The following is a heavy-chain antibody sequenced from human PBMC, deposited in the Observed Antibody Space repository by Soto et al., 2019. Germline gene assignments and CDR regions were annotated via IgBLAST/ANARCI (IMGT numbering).Heavy chain of an antibody. D-gene: IGHD3-10*01. CDR2: ISSSSNTI. Sequence: SLRLSCAASGFIFSSYSMNWVRQAPGKGLEWVSYISSSSNTIYYADSVKGRFTISRDNAKNSLYLQMNSLRDEDTAVYYCAREFDYYGSGSYYNRGVYYGMDVWGQGTTVTVSS. V-gene: IGHV3-48*02. J-gene: IGHJ6*02. CDR1: GFIFSSYS. CDR3: AREFDYYGSGSYYNRGVYYGMDV.